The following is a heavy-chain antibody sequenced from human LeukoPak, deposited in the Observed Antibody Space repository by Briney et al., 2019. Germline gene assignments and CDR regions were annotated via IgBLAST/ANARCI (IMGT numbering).Heavy chain of an antibody. Sequence: SETLSLTCSVSGDSVTAYYWNWIRQATGKGLEWIGYVSHDGTTNYTPSLRSRVVMSVDTANNTISLSLASVTAADTGVYYCAKLDCYDVVGCYNHWGRGAPVTDS. CDR3: AKLDCYDVVGCYNH. D-gene: IGHD3/OR15-3a*01. CDR2: VSHDGTT. V-gene: IGHV4-59*08. J-gene: IGHJ5*02. CDR1: GDSVTAYY.